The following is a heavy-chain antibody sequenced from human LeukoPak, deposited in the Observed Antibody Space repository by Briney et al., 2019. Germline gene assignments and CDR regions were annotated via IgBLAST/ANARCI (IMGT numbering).Heavy chain of an antibody. V-gene: IGHV4-31*03. CDR3: ARVSVDIVATSVDY. J-gene: IGHJ4*02. Sequence: PSQTLSLTCTVSGGSISSGGYYWSWIRQHPRKGLEWIGYIYYSGSTYYNPSLKSRVTISVDTSKNQFSLKLSSVTAADTAVYYCARVSVDIVATSVDYWGQGTLVTVSS. CDR1: GGSISSGGYY. D-gene: IGHD5-12*01. CDR2: IYYSGST.